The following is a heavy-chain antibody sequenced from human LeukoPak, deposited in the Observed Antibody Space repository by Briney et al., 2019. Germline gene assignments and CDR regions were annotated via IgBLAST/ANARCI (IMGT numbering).Heavy chain of an antibody. CDR1: GFAFTSYT. Sequence: GGSLRLSCAASGFAFTSYTSHWVRQAPGKGLEWVAPISYDGSLKYYTDSVMGRFTISRDNSKNTLYLQMNSLRPEDTAMYYCARDGFGGATDGFDIWGQGTTVTVSS. J-gene: IGHJ3*02. D-gene: IGHD3-10*01. CDR3: ARDGFGGATDGFDI. CDR2: ISYDGSLK. V-gene: IGHV3-30-3*01.